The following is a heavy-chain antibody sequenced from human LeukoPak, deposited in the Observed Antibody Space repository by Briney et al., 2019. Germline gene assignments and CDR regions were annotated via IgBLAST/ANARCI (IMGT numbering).Heavy chain of an antibody. CDR1: GDSMTSHY. J-gene: IGHJ4*02. D-gene: IGHD3-10*01. V-gene: IGHV4-59*11. CDR3: ARDGYGGVDY. Sequence: SETLSLTCAVSGDSMTSHYWSWIRQSPGKGLEWIGYIYHSGSTKYNPSLKSRVTISVDTSKKQFSLKLSSVTAADTAVYYCARDGYGGVDYWGQGTLVTVSS. CDR2: IYHSGST.